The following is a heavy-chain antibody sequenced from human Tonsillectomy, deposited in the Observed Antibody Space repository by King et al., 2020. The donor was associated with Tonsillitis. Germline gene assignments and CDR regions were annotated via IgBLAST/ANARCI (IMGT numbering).Heavy chain of an antibody. Sequence: QLQESGPGLVKPSETLSLTCTVSGGSISSYYWSWIRQPPGKGLEWSGYIYYSGSTNYNPSLKSRVTISVDTSKNQFSLKLSSVTAADTAVYYCVRVGRGYSYGFFNWGQGTLVTVSS. CDR1: GGSISSYY. J-gene: IGHJ4*02. CDR2: IYYSGST. CDR3: VRVGRGYSYGFFN. V-gene: IGHV4-59*01. D-gene: IGHD5-18*01.